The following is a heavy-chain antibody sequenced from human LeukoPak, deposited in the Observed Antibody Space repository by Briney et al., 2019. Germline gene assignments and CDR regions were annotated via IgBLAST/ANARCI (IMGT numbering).Heavy chain of an antibody. Sequence: PSETLSLTCAVYGGSFSGYYWSWIRQPPGKGLEWIGYIYYSGSTNYNPSLKSRVTISVDTSKNQFSLKLSSVTAADTAVHYCARVGYCSSTSCPGGFDPWGQGTLVTVSS. J-gene: IGHJ5*02. CDR2: IYYSGST. CDR1: GGSFSGYY. D-gene: IGHD2-2*01. CDR3: ARVGYCSSTSCPGGFDP. V-gene: IGHV4-59*01.